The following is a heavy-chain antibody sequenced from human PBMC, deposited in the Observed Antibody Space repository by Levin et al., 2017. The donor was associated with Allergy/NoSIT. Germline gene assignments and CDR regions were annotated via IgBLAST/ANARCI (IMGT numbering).Heavy chain of an antibody. CDR3: ARLARRGSYRYAFDI. CDR2: IYPGDSDT. Sequence: KVSCKGSGYSFTSYWIGWVRQMPGKGLEWMGIIYPGDSDTRYSPSFQGQVTISADKSISTAYLQWSSLKASDTAMYYRARLARRGSYRYAFDIWGQGTMVTVSS. J-gene: IGHJ3*02. D-gene: IGHD3-16*02. V-gene: IGHV5-51*01. CDR1: GYSFTSYW.